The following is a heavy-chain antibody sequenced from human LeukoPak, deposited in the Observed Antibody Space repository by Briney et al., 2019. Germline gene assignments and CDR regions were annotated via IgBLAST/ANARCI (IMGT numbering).Heavy chain of an antibody. J-gene: IGHJ6*02. CDR3: ARGGGLDV. CDR1: GFIFSSYG. D-gene: IGHD3-16*01. Sequence: GRSLRLSCAASGFIFSSYGMHWVRQAPGKGLEWVAVIWYDGSYKYYADSVKGRFTISRDNAKNSLYLQMSNLRAEDTAVYFCARGGGLDVWGQGATVTVSS. CDR2: IWYDGSYK. V-gene: IGHV3-33*03.